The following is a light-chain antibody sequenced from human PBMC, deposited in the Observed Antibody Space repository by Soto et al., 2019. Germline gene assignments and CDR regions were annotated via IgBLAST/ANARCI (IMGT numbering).Light chain of an antibody. Sequence: EIVLTQSPGTLSLSPGERATLSCRASQSVNSNFLAWYQQKPGQAPRLLIYSSSTMTADVPDRFSGSGSGTDFDLTITRLELEDFALYYCQQYGRSPLMYTFGQGTKLGVK. J-gene: IGKJ2*01. CDR3: QQYGRSPLMYT. V-gene: IGKV3-20*01. CDR1: QSVNSNF. CDR2: SSS.